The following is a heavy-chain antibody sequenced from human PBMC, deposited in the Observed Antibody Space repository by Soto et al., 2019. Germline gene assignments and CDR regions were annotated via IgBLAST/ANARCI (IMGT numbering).Heavy chain of an antibody. D-gene: IGHD2-21*02. V-gene: IGHV3-30*18. CDR3: AKGVEESVLVTDIPSFDAFDI. CDR2: ISYDGSNK. CDR1: GFTFSSYG. J-gene: IGHJ3*02. Sequence: QVQLVESGGGVVQPGRSLRLSCAASGFTFSSYGMHWVRQAPGKGLEWVAVISYDGSNKYYADSVKGRFTISRDNSNNSLYLQINSMRAEDTAVYYCAKGVEESVLVTDIPSFDAFDIWGQGTMVTVSS.